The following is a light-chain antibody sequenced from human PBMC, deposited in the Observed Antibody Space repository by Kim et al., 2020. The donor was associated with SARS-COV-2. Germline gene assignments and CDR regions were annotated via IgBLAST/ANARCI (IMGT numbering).Light chain of an antibody. V-gene: IGLV3-1*01. Sequence: SYELIQPPSVSVSPGQTASITCPGDKLGDKYACWYQQKPGQSPVLVIYQDNKRPSGIPERFSGSNSGNTATLTISGTQAMDEADYYCQAWDSSTVVFGGG. J-gene: IGLJ2*01. CDR1: KLGDKY. CDR2: QDN. CDR3: QAWDSSTVV.